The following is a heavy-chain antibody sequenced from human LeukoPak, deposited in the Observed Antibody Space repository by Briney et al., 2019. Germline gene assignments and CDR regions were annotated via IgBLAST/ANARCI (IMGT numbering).Heavy chain of an antibody. Sequence: SVKVSCKASGGTFSSYAISWVRQAPGQGLEWMGGIIPIFGTANYAQKFQGRVTITADESTSTAYMELSSLRSEDTVVYYCARDGITMVRGVIISNNWFDPWGQGTLVTVSS. CDR3: ARDGITMVRGVIISNNWFDP. CDR1: GGTFSSYA. CDR2: IIPIFGTA. J-gene: IGHJ5*02. D-gene: IGHD3-10*01. V-gene: IGHV1-69*01.